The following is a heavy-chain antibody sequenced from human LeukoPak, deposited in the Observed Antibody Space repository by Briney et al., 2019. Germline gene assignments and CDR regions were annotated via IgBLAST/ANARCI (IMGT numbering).Heavy chain of an antibody. V-gene: IGHV1-2*02. D-gene: IGHD1-1*01. CDR1: GYTFTDYD. CDR3: ARWATGLYYFDY. Sequence: ASVNVSCKASGYTFTDYDMHWVRQAPGQGLEWMGWINPNSGGTNYAQKFQGRVTLTRDTSISTAYMELSRLRSDDTAVYYCARWATGLYYFDYWGQGTLVTVSS. J-gene: IGHJ4*02. CDR2: INPNSGGT.